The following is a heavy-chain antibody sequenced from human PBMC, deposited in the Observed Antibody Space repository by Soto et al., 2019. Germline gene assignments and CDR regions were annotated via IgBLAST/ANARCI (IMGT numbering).Heavy chain of an antibody. CDR3: AKDIVVVVGRGYFDY. D-gene: IGHD2-15*01. J-gene: IGHJ4*02. V-gene: IGHV3-23*01. Sequence: PGGSMRLSCAASGFPFSSYAMGWVRQAPGKGLEWVSAISGSGGSTYYADSVKGRFTISRDNSKNTLYLQMNSLRAEDTAVYYCAKDIVVVVGRGYFDYWGQGTLVTVSS. CDR1: GFPFSSYA. CDR2: ISGSGGST.